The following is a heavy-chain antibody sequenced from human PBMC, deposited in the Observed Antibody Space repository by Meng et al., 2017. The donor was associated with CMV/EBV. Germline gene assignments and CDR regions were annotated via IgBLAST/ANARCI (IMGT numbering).Heavy chain of an antibody. CDR1: GFTFSSYS. CDR2: ISSSSSYI. D-gene: IGHD6-13*01. J-gene: IGHJ6*02. CDR3: ARYLSIAAQIPREGMDV. Sequence: GESLKISCAASGFTFSSYSMNWVRQAPGKGLEWVSSISSSSSYIYYADSVKGRFTISRDNAKNSLYLQMNSLRAEDTAVYYCARYLSIAAQIPREGMDVWGQGTTVTVSS. V-gene: IGHV3-21*01.